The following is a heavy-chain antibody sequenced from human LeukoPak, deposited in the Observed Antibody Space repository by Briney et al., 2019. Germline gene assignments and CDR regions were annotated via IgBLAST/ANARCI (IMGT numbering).Heavy chain of an antibody. D-gene: IGHD6-25*01. CDR1: GYSFTTFW. CDR3: ARHGSSGWYVDY. Sequence: GESLKISCKGSGYSFTTFWIGWVRQMPGKGLEWMGVIFPGDSDTRYSPSFQGQVTISADKSINTAYLQWSSLKASDSAMYYCARHGSSGWYVDYWGPGTLVTVFS. CDR2: IFPGDSDT. V-gene: IGHV5-51*01. J-gene: IGHJ4*02.